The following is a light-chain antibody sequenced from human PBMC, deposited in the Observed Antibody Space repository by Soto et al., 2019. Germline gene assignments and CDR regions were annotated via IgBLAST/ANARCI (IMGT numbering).Light chain of an antibody. Sequence: DIQMTQSPSSLSASVGDRVTITCRASQSISSNLNWYQQKPGEAPKLLIYGASSLQSGVPSRFSGSESGTDYTLTISSLQPDDFGTYYCQQSYSTPYTFGQGTKLEIK. CDR1: QSISSN. CDR2: GAS. CDR3: QQSYSTPYT. J-gene: IGKJ2*01. V-gene: IGKV1-39*01.